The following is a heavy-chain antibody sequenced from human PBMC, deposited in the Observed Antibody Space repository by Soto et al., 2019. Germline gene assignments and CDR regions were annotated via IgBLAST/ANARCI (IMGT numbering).Heavy chain of an antibody. CDR2: IYYSGST. CDR3: ARVNSNYTNDY. Sequence: SETLSLTCTVSGGSISSGGYYWSWIRQHPGKGLEWIGYIYYSGSTYYNPSLKSRVTISVDTSKNQFSLKLSSVTAADTAVYYCARVNSNYTNDYWGQGTLVTVSS. CDR1: GGSISSGGYY. V-gene: IGHV4-31*03. J-gene: IGHJ4*02. D-gene: IGHD4-4*01.